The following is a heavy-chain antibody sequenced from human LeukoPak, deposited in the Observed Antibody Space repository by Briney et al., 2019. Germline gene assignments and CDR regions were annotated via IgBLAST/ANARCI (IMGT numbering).Heavy chain of an antibody. CDR3: ARAVRAYGSGSYASGY. Sequence: ASVTVSCKASGYTFTSYDINWVRQATGQGLEWTGWMNPNSGNTGYAQKFQGRVTMTRNTSISTAYMELSSLRSEDMAVYYCARAVRAYGSGSYASGYWGQGTLVTVSS. V-gene: IGHV1-8*01. CDR2: MNPNSGNT. J-gene: IGHJ4*02. CDR1: GYTFTSYD. D-gene: IGHD3-10*01.